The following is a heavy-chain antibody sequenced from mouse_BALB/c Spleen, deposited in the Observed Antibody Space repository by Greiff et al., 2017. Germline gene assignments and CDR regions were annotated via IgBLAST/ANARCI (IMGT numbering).Heavy chain of an antibody. J-gene: IGHJ4*01. V-gene: IGHV5-17*02. CDR3: ARWDPSYAMDY. CDR1: GFTFSSFG. CDR2: ISSGSSTI. Sequence: EVKLVESGGGLVQPGGSRKLSCAASGFTFSSFGMHWVRQAPEKGLEWVAYISSGSSTIYYADTVKGRFTISRDNPKNTLFLQMTSLRSEDTAMYYCARWDPSYAMDYWGQGTSVTVSS. D-gene: IGHD4-1*01.